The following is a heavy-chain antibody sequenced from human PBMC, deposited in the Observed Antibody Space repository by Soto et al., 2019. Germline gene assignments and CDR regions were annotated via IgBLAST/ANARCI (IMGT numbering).Heavy chain of an antibody. CDR3: ARQVRGDNGGYYYYYMDV. CDR1: SDSISSYS. D-gene: IGHD4-17*01. J-gene: IGHJ6*03. V-gene: IGHV4-59*08. CDR2: IYYSGST. Sequence: QVQLQESGPGLVKPSETLSLTCTVSSDSISSYSWNWIRQPPWKGLEWSGYIYYSGSTNYNPSLTSRVTISVDTSKYQFSLELTSVTAADTAVYYCARQVRGDNGGYYYYYMDVWGKGTTVTVS.